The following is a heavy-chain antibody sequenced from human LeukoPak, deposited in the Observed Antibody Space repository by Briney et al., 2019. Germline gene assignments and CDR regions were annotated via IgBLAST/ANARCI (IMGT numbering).Heavy chain of an antibody. Sequence: ASVKVSCKASGYTFTSYYMHWVRQAPGQGLEWMGIISPSGGSTSYAQKFQGRVTMTRDTSTSTVYMELSSLRSEDTAVYYCARDAGYCSSTSCYGKYNWFDPWGQGTLVTVSS. D-gene: IGHD2-2*01. CDR2: ISPSGGST. V-gene: IGHV1-46*01. J-gene: IGHJ5*02. CDR3: ARDAGYCSSTSCYGKYNWFDP. CDR1: GYTFTSYY.